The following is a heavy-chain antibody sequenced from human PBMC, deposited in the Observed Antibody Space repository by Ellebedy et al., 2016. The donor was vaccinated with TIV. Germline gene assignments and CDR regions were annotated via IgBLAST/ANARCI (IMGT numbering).Heavy chain of an antibody. CDR1: GGSFSGYY. J-gene: IGHJ5*02. V-gene: IGHV4-34*01. Sequence: SETLSLTXAVYGGSFSGYYWSWVRQPPGKGLEWIGEINHSGSTNYNPSLKSRVTISVDTSKNQFSLKLSSVTAADTAVYYCARGAKYSSGWYSSWGQGTLVTVSS. CDR3: ARGAKYSSGWYSS. D-gene: IGHD6-19*01. CDR2: INHSGST.